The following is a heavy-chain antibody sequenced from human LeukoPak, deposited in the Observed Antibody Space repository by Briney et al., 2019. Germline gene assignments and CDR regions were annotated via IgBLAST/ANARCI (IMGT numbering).Heavy chain of an antibody. J-gene: IGHJ4*02. CDR2: IPASGGST. CDR1: GFTFSSNV. Sequence: GGSLRLSCAASGFTFSSNVMVWVRQAPGKGLEWVSSIPASGGSTYYADSVKGRFTISRDNSKNSLYLQMNSLRAEDTAVYYCAKESSGGWYFDYWGQGTLVTVSS. V-gene: IGHV3-23*01. CDR3: AKESSGGWYFDY. D-gene: IGHD6-19*01.